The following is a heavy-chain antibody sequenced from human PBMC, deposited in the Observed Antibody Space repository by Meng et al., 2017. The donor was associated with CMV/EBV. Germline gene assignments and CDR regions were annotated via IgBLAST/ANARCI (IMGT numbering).Heavy chain of an antibody. CDR1: GFTFSSYS. CDR2: ISSSSSYI. D-gene: IGHD6-13*01. Sequence: GESLKISCAASGFTFSSYSMNWVRQAPGKGLEWVSSISSSSSYIYYADSVKGRFTISRDKSKNTLYLQMNSLRAEDTAVYYCARVAAAVKYYFDYWGQGTLVTVSS. J-gene: IGHJ4*02. V-gene: IGHV3-21*01. CDR3: ARVAAAVKYYFDY.